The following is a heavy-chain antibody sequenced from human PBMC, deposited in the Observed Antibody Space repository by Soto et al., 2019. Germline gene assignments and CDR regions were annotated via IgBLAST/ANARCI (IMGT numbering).Heavy chain of an antibody. Sequence: QVQLVQSGAEVKKPGSSVKVSCKASGGTFSSYTISWVRQAPGQGLEWMGRIIPILGITNYAQKFQGRVTITADKSTSTAYMELSSLRSEDTAVYYCARDYGSGLPYKDYWGQGTLVTVSS. J-gene: IGHJ4*02. CDR3: ARDYGSGLPYKDY. V-gene: IGHV1-69*08. D-gene: IGHD3-10*01. CDR1: GGTFSSYT. CDR2: IIPILGIT.